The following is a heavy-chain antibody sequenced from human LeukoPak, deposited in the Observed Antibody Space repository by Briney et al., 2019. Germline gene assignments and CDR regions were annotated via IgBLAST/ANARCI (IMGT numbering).Heavy chain of an antibody. CDR2: ISYDGSNK. V-gene: IGHV3-30*03. D-gene: IGHD3-22*01. J-gene: IGHJ4*02. CDR1: GFTFSSYG. Sequence: GGSLRLSCAASGFTFSSYGMHWVRQAPRKGLEWVAVISYDGSNKYYADSVKGRFTISRDNSKNTLYLQMNSLRAEDMAVYYCARECEGRYYDSSGYYYPYYWGQGTLVTVSS. CDR3: ARECEGRYYDSSGYYYPYY.